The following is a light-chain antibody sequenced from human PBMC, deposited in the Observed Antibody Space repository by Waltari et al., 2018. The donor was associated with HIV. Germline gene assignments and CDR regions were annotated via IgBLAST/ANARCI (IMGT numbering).Light chain of an antibody. V-gene: IGLV2-14*01. Sequence: HSALTQPASVSGSPGQPIPIPCTGPTSAISDFHFVSWYQQAPGRAPKLIIFEVYSRPSGISDRFSGSKSGVTASLTISALRAEDEADYFCSSYSARGFVVFGGGTKVTVL. CDR1: TSAISDFHF. CDR3: SSYSARGFVV. CDR2: EVY. J-gene: IGLJ3*02.